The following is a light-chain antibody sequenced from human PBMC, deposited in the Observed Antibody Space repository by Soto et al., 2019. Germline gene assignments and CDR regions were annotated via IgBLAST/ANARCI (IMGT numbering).Light chain of an antibody. J-gene: IGKJ4*01. Sequence: DIQMTHSPSSLSASVGDIVTISCXASQSISSYLNWYQQKPGKAPKLLIYAASSLQSGVPSRFSGSGSGTDFTLTISSLQPEDFVTYFCQQSFSFPATFGGGTKVDI. CDR2: AAS. CDR3: QQSFSFPAT. V-gene: IGKV1-39*01. CDR1: QSISSY.